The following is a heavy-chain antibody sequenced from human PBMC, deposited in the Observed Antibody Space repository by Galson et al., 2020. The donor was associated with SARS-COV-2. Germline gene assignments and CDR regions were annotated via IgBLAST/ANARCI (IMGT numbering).Heavy chain of an antibody. J-gene: IGHJ1*01. D-gene: IGHD3-10*02. CDR2: ISGSGGST. V-gene: IGHV3-23*01. CDR1: GFTFSSYA. Sequence: GGSLRLSCAASGFTFSSYAMSWVRQAPGKGLEWVSAISGSGGSTYYADSVKGRFTISRDNSKNTLYLQMNSLRAEDTAVYYCAKVGPMVGHPAEYFQHWGQGTLVTVSS. CDR3: AKVGPMVGHPAEYFQH.